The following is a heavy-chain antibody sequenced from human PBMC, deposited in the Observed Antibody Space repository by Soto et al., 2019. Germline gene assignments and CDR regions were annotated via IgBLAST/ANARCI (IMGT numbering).Heavy chain of an antibody. Sequence: EVQLVESGGGLVQPGGSLRLSCAASGFTFSSYWMSWVRQAPGKGLEWVANIKQDGSEKYYVDSVKGRFTISRDNAKNSLYLQMNSLRAEDTAVYYCARDFGSPTEYFQHWGQGTLVTVSS. J-gene: IGHJ1*01. CDR1: GFTFSSYW. CDR3: ARDFGSPTEYFQH. CDR2: IKQDGSEK. V-gene: IGHV3-7*01. D-gene: IGHD3-16*01.